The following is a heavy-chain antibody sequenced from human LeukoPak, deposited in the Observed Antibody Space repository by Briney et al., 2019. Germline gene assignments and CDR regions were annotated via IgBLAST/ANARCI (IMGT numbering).Heavy chain of an antibody. CDR3: AREVVASASAFDY. CDR2: IKDDGSQK. Sequence: GGSLRLSCRASGFSFSGYWMSWVRQAPRKGLEWVANIKDDGSQKNYVDSMKGRFIISRDNAKNSLYLQLSSLRAEDTAVYYCAREVVASASAFDYWGQGTLVTVSS. CDR1: GFSFSGYW. J-gene: IGHJ4*02. V-gene: IGHV3-7*03. D-gene: IGHD2-21*01.